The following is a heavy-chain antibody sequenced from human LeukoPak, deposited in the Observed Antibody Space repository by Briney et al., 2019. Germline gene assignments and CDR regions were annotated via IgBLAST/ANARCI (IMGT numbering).Heavy chain of an antibody. D-gene: IGHD2-15*01. J-gene: IGHJ4*02. CDR3: ARAGYCSGGSCYLNLPIDY. Sequence: PSETLSLTCTVSGGSISSYYWSWIRQPPGKGLEWIGYIYYSGSTNYNPSLKSRVTISVDTSKNQFSLKLSSVTAADTAVYYCARAGYCSGGSCYLNLPIDYWGQGTLVTVSS. V-gene: IGHV4-59*01. CDR2: IYYSGST. CDR1: GGSISSYY.